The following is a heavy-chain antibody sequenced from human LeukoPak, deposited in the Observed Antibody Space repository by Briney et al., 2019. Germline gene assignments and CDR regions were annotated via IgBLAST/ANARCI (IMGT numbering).Heavy chain of an antibody. V-gene: IGHV3-9*03. CDR1: GFIFDDYA. CDR2: ISWNSGNI. CDR3: AKGLRSDTTMVIDY. Sequence: PGRSLRLSCAASGFIFDDYAMHWVRQAPGKGLEWVSGISWNSGNIDYADSVKGRFTISRDNAKNSLYLQMNSLRAEDMAFYYCAKGLRSDTTMVIDYWGQGTLVTVSS. J-gene: IGHJ4*02. D-gene: IGHD5-18*01.